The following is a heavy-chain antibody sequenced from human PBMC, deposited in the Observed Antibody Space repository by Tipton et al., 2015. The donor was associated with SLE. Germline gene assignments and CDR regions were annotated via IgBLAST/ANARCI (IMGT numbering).Heavy chain of an antibody. CDR1: GFMFSSYS. V-gene: IGHV3-21*01. CDR3: ARGSQDWGFDY. J-gene: IGHJ4*02. Sequence: SLRLSCAASGFMFSSYSMNWVRQAPGKGLEWVSSISRSSSYIYYADSVKGRFTISRDNAKNSLFVQMNSLRAEDTAVYYCARGSQDWGFDYWGQGTLVTVSS. D-gene: IGHD7-27*01. CDR2: ISRSSSYI.